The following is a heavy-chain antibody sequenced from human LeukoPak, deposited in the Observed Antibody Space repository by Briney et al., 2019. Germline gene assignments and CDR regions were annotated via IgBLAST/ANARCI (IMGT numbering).Heavy chain of an antibody. CDR1: GGSFSGYY. Sequence: PSETLSLTCAVYGGSFSGYYWGWIRQSPGKGLEGIGSTYYSGTTYYNPSLKSRVTISVDTSKNQFSLDLTSVTAADTAVYYCATSGDILTGYQKVTLAYWGQGTLVSVSS. J-gene: IGHJ4*02. V-gene: IGHV4-39*01. D-gene: IGHD3-9*01. CDR2: TYYSGTT. CDR3: ATSGDILTGYQKVTLAY.